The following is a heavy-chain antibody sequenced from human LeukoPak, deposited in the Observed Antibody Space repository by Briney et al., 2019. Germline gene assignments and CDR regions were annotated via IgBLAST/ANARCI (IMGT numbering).Heavy chain of an antibody. V-gene: IGHV3-48*01. CDR3: ARDVVRGVRAFDY. CDR1: GFTFSSYS. CDR2: ISSSSSTI. D-gene: IGHD3-10*01. Sequence: GGSLRLSCAASGFTFSSYSMNWVRQAPGKGLEWVSYISSSSSTIYYADSVKGRFTISRDNAKNSLYLQMNSLRAEDTAVYYCARDVVRGVRAFDYWGQGTLVTVSS. J-gene: IGHJ4*02.